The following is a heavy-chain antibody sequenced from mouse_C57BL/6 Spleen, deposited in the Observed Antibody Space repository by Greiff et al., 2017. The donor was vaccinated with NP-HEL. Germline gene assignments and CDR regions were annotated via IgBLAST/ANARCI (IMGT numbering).Heavy chain of an antibody. CDR3: ARSFHYYGSSVYAMDY. V-gene: IGHV1-82*01. D-gene: IGHD1-1*01. J-gene: IGHJ4*01. CDR2: IYPGDGDT. Sequence: QVQLQQSGPELVKPGASVKISCKASGYAFSSSWMNWVKQRPGKGLEWIGRIYPGDGDTNYNGKFKGKATLTADKSSSTAYMQLSSLSSEDSAVYFCARSFHYYGSSVYAMDYWGQGTSGTVSS. CDR1: GYAFSSSW.